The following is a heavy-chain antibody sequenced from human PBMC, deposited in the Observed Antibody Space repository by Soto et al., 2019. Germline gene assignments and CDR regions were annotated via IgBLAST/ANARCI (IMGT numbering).Heavy chain of an antibody. V-gene: IGHV4-31*01. J-gene: IGHJ5*02. D-gene: IGHD2-21*02. CDR3: ARSSPVVTAP. CDR2: IYYSGST. Sequence: QVQLQESGPGLVKPSQTLSLTCTVSGGSISSGGYYWSWIRQHPGKGLEWIGYIYYSGSTYYNPSLKSLITITVDTSKNQFSLKLSSVTAADTAVYYCARSSPVVTAPWGQGTLVTVSS. CDR1: GGSISSGGYY.